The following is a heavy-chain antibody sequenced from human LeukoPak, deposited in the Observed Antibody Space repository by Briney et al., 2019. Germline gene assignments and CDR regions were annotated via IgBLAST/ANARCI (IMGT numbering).Heavy chain of an antibody. Sequence: GGSLRLSCAASGFTFSSYSMNWVRQAPGKGLEWVSYISSSSSTIYYADSVKGRFTISRDNAKNSLYQQMNSLRAEDTAVYYCARDASLSLGSSSWYVIDYWGQGTLVTVSS. CDR3: ARDASLSLGSSSWYVIDY. CDR1: GFTFSSYS. CDR2: ISSSSSTI. J-gene: IGHJ4*02. D-gene: IGHD6-13*01. V-gene: IGHV3-48*04.